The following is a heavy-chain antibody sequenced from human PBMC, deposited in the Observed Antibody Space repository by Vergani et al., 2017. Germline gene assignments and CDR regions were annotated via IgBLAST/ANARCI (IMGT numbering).Heavy chain of an antibody. D-gene: IGHD6-6*01. CDR3: ERDPPSRDP. V-gene: IGHV4-31*03. CDR2: IYYSGRT. CDR1: GGSISSGGYY. J-gene: IGHJ5*02. Sequence: QVQLQESGPGLVKPSQTLYLTCTVSGGSISSGGYYWGWIRQHPGKGLEWIGYIYYSGRTYYNPSLKSRVPISVDTSKNHFSQKRSSVTAADSAVYYCERDPPSRDPWGQGILVTVSA.